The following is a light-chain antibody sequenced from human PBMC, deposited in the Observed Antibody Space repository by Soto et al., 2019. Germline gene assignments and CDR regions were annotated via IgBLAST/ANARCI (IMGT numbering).Light chain of an antibody. CDR2: GAS. Sequence: IRMTQSPSSLPASVGDRVTIACRASQGIGNYLAWYPHKPGKVPKILIYGASTLPSRVPSRFSGGGSWTEFTLTISGLQIEDLATYYCQVYNNAPPGFGQGTRLEIK. CDR3: QVYNNAPPG. CDR1: QGIGNY. V-gene: IGKV1-27*01. J-gene: IGKJ5*01.